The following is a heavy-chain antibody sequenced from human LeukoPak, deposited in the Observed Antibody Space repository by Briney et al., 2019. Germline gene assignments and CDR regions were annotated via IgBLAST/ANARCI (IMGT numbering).Heavy chain of an antibody. CDR3: AKDEDYDSSGAMVDY. V-gene: IGHV3-9*01. CDR1: GFTFDDYV. Sequence: PGRSLRLSCAASGFTFDDYVMPWVRQAPGKGLEWVSGISWNSGSIGYADSVKGRFTISRDNAKNSLYLQMNSLRAEDTALYYCAKDEDYDSSGAMVDYWGQGTLVTVSS. J-gene: IGHJ4*02. CDR2: ISWNSGSI. D-gene: IGHD3-22*01.